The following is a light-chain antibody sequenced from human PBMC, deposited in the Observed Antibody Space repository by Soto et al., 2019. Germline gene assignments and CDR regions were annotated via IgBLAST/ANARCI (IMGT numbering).Light chain of an antibody. CDR2: EVR. CDR1: SRDIGAYDY. Sequence: QSALTQPASVSGSPGQSITVSCTGTSRDIGAYDYVSWFQQYSGKAPTLIIYEVRFRPSGVSSRFSGSKSGNTASLTISGLQTEDEADYYCGSYASATLIFGGGTKLTVL. CDR3: GSYASATLI. V-gene: IGLV2-14*03. J-gene: IGLJ2*01.